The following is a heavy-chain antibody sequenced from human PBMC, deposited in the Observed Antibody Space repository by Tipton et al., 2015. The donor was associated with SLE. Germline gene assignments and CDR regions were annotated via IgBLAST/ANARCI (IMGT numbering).Heavy chain of an antibody. J-gene: IGHJ4*02. D-gene: IGHD6-13*01. CDR3: AREGVSSPDY. V-gene: IGHV3-11*04. CDR2: INTISTSK. CDR1: GFTFSHAF. Sequence: SLRLSCAASGFTFSHAFMSWVRQAPGTGLEWVSYINTISTSKYYADSVKGRFTISRDNAKNSLYLQMNSLRAEDTAVYYCAREGVSSPDYWGQGTLVIVSS.